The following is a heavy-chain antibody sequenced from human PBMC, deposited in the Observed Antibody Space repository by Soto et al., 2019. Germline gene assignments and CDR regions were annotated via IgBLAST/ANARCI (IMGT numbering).Heavy chain of an antibody. D-gene: IGHD1-1*01. J-gene: IGHJ5*02. CDR1: GFTFSSYA. CDR3: AKGGNDYTLEGWFDP. CDR2: ISGSGGST. Sequence: EVQLLESGGGLVQPGGSLRLSCVASGFTFSSYAMSWVRQAPGKGLEWVSAISGSGGSTYYADSVKGRFTISRDNSKNTLYLQMNSLRAEDTAVYYCAKGGNDYTLEGWFDPWGQGTLVTVSS. V-gene: IGHV3-23*01.